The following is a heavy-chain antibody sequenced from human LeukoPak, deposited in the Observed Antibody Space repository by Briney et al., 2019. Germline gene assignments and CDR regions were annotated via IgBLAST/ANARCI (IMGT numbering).Heavy chain of an antibody. Sequence: PGGSLGLSCAASGFTFDDYGMSWVRQAPGKGLEWVSGINWNGGSTGYADSVKGRFTISRDNAKNSLYLQMNSLRAEDTALYHCARADSYYYGSGGFDPWGQGTLVTVSS. CDR2: INWNGGST. CDR1: GFTFDDYG. V-gene: IGHV3-20*01. CDR3: ARADSYYYGSGGFDP. D-gene: IGHD3-10*01. J-gene: IGHJ5*02.